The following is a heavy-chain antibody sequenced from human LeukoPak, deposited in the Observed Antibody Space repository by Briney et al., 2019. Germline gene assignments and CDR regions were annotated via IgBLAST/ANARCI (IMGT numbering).Heavy chain of an antibody. V-gene: IGHV3-15*01. J-gene: IGHJ4*02. CDR1: GFTFSNAW. CDR3: ARVSGLWGAVAGIFDY. D-gene: IGHD6-19*01. Sequence: GGSLRLSCAASGFTFSNAWMSWVRQAPGKGLEWVGRIKSKTDGGTTDYAAPVKGRFTISRDDSKNTLYLQMNSLKTEDTAVYYCARVSGLWGAVAGIFDYWGQGTLVTVSS. CDR2: IKSKTDGGTT.